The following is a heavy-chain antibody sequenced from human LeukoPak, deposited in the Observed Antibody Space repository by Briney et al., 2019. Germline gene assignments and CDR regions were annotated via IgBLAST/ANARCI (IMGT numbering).Heavy chain of an antibody. Sequence: SETLSLTYAVYAGFFSGYYWSWIRQPPGKWLEWLGEINHSGSTNYNPSLKSRVTISVDTSKNQFSLKLSSVTAADTAVYYCARVPGATKNYYYYMDVWGKGTTVTVSS. CDR3: ARVPGATKNYYYYMDV. D-gene: IGHD1-26*01. V-gene: IGHV4-34*01. J-gene: IGHJ6*03. CDR2: INHSGST. CDR1: AGFFSGYY.